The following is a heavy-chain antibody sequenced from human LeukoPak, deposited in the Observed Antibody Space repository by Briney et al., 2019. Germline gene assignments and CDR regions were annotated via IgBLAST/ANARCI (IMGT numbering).Heavy chain of an antibody. V-gene: IGHV1-8*01. J-gene: IGHJ2*01. Sequence: ASVKVSCTASGYTFTSYDINWVRQATGQGHEWMGWMNPNSGNTGYAQKFQGRVTMTRNTSISTAYMELRSLRSEDTAVYYCARGQGLGYCSSTSCYGDWYFDLWGRGTLVTVSS. D-gene: IGHD2-2*01. CDR2: MNPNSGNT. CDR1: GYTFTSYD. CDR3: ARGQGLGYCSSTSCYGDWYFDL.